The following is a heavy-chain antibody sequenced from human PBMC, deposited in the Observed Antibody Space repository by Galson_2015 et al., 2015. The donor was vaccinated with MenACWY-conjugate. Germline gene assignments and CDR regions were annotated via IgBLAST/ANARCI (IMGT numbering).Heavy chain of an antibody. CDR3: VKAWYSRDWYSLYNFLFQH. CDR2: ISPSGSNT. J-gene: IGHJ1*01. CDR1: GLFFSSYT. D-gene: IGHD6-19*01. Sequence: SLRLSCAASGLFFSSYTMHWVRQAPGEGLECISTISPSGSNTFYADSAKGRFSISRDNSTTTVYLHMSSLRPEDTAVYYCVKAWYSRDWYSLYNFLFQHWGQGTQVIVSS. V-gene: IGHV3-64D*09.